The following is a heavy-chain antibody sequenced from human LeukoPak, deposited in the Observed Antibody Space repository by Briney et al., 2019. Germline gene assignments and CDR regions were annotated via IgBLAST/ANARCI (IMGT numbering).Heavy chain of an antibody. CDR1: GFTFSSYA. D-gene: IGHD3-10*01. J-gene: IGHJ4*02. V-gene: IGHV3-23*01. CDR2: ISGSGGST. CDR3: AKSRSGSANWALRIFDN. Sequence: GGSLRLSCAASGFTFSSYAMSWVRQAPGKGLECVSAISGSGGSTYYADSVKGRFTISRDNSENTLYVEMNSLRAEDTAIYYCAKSRSGSANWALRIFDNWGQGTLVSVSS.